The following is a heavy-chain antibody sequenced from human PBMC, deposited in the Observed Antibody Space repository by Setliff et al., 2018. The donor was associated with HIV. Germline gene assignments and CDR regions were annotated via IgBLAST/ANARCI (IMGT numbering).Heavy chain of an antibody. CDR3: AHSPEFYSSIV. Sequence: SGPTLVNPTQTLTLTCTFSGFSLSTSGMRASWIRQPPGKALEWLARIDWDDDKFYSTSLKTRLTISKDTSKNQVVLTMTNMDPVDTATYFCAHSPEFYSSIVWGQGTLVTVSS. CDR2: IDWDDDK. V-gene: IGHV2-70*04. CDR1: GFSLSTSGMR. J-gene: IGHJ4*02. D-gene: IGHD2-15*01.